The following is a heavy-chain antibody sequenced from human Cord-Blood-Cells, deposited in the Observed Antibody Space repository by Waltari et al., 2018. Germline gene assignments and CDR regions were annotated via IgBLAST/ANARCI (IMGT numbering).Heavy chain of an antibody. CDR2: FDPEDGET. Sequence: QVQLVQSGAEVKKPGASVKVSCKVSGYTLTELSMHWVRQAPGKGIEWMGGFDPEDGETIYAQKFQGSGTMTEDTSTDTAYMELSSLRSEDTAVYYCATGALNSGSYWFDPWGQGTLVTVSS. V-gene: IGHV1-24*01. J-gene: IGHJ5*02. CDR1: GYTLTELS. D-gene: IGHD1-26*01. CDR3: ATGALNSGSYWFDP.